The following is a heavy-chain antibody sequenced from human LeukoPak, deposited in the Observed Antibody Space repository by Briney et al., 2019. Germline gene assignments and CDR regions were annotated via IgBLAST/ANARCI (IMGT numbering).Heavy chain of an antibody. D-gene: IGHD5-18*01. CDR2: ISGSGGST. CDR3: AKVNFGYSYGY. J-gene: IGHJ4*02. V-gene: IGHV3-23*01. CDR1: GFTFSSYA. Sequence: PGGSLRLSCAASGFTFSSYAMSWVRQAPGKGLEWVSAISGSGGSTYYADSAKGRFTISRDNSKNTLYLQMNSPRAEDTAVYYCAKVNFGYSYGYWGQGTLVTVSS.